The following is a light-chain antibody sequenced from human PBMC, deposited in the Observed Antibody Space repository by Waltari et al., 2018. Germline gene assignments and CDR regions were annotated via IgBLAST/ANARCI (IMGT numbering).Light chain of an antibody. CDR3: QQSFIAPFT. J-gene: IGKJ3*01. CDR1: QSISRY. V-gene: IGKV1-39*01. CDR2: AAS. Sequence: DIQMTQSPSSLSASVGDRVTITCRASQSISRYLNWYQQRPGEAPELLIYAASNLQSGVPSRFSGSGSGTDFNLTISSLQPEDYATYICQQSFIAPFTFGPGTIVDF.